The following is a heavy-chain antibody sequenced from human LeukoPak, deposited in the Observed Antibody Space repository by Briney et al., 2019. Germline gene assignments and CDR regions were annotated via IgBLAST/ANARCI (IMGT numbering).Heavy chain of an antibody. J-gene: IGHJ4*02. CDR1: GGSISSSSYY. D-gene: IGHD1-20*01. CDR3: AKLRYNWNDADY. Sequence: SETLSLTCTGYGGSISSSSYYWGWIRQPPGKGLEWIGSIYYSGSTYHNPSLKSRVTISVDTSKNQFSLKLTSVTAADTAAYFCAKLRYNWNDADYWGQGTLVTVSS. CDR2: IYYSGST. V-gene: IGHV4-39*01.